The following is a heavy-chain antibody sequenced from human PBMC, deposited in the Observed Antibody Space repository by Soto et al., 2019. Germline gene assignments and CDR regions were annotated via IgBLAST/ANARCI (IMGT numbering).Heavy chain of an antibody. J-gene: IGHJ4*02. CDR1: GFTFSSYA. D-gene: IGHD3-16*01. CDR3: ARAYEGDYFDY. Sequence: GGSLRLSCAASGFTFSSYAMDWVRQAPGKGLEWVAVISYDGSNKYYADSVKGRFTISRDNSKNTLYLQMNSLRAEDTAVYYCARAYEGDYFDYWGQGTLVTVSS. CDR2: ISYDGSNK. V-gene: IGHV3-30-3*01.